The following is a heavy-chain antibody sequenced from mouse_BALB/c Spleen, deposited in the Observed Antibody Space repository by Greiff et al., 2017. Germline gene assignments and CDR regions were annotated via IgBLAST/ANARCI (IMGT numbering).Heavy chain of an antibody. J-gene: IGHJ4*01. D-gene: IGHD2-14*01. V-gene: IGHV14-4*02. CDR3: NEGVLYAMDY. CDR1: GFNIKDYY. Sequence: VQLQQSGAELVRSGASVKLSCTASGFNIKDYYMHWVKQRPEQGLEWIGWIDPENGDTEYAPKFQGKATMIADTSSNTAYLQLSSLTSEDTAVYYCNEGVLYAMDYWGQGTSVTVSS. CDR2: IDPENGDT.